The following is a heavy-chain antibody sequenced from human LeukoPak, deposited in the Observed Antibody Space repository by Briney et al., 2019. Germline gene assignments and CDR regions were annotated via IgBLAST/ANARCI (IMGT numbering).Heavy chain of an antibody. J-gene: IGHJ6*04. CDR1: GFTFSSYG. V-gene: IGHV3-30*18. CDR3: AKGEITIYYYYGMDV. D-gene: IGHD3-10*01. Sequence: GRSLRLSCAASGFTFSSYGMHRVRQAPGKGLEWVAVISYDGSNKYYADSVKGRFTISRDNSKNTLYLQMNSLRAEDTAVYYCAKGEITIYYYYGMDVWGKGTTVTVSS. CDR2: ISYDGSNK.